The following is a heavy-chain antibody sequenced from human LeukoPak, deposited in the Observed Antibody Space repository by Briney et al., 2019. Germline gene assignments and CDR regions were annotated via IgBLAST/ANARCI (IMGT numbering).Heavy chain of an antibody. CDR1: GYTFTSYY. J-gene: IGHJ4*02. D-gene: IGHD2-2*01. CDR2: IIPIFGTA. CDR3: ARASLSSTSCFDY. Sequence: GASVKVSCKASGYTFTSYYMHWVRQAPGQGLEWMGGIIPIFGTANYAQKFQGRVTITADKSTSTAYMELSSLRSEDAAVYYCARASLSSTSCFDYWGQGTLVTVSS. V-gene: IGHV1-69*06.